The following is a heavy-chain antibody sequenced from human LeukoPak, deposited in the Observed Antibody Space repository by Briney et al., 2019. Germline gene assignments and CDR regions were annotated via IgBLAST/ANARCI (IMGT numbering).Heavy chain of an antibody. V-gene: IGHV3-23*01. J-gene: IGHJ6*02. CDR3: AKLAYGGNYYYYYGMDV. CDR2: ISGSGGCT. Sequence: PGGSLRLSCAASGFTFSSYAMSWVRQAPGKGLEWVSAISGSGGCTYYADSVKGRFTISRDNSKNTLYLQMNSLRAEDTAVYYCAKLAYGGNYYYYYGMDVWGQGTTVTVSS. D-gene: IGHD4-23*01. CDR1: GFTFSSYA.